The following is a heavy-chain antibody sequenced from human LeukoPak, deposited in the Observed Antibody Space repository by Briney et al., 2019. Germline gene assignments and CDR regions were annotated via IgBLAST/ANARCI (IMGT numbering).Heavy chain of an antibody. CDR3: ARNATSSDVIVAPARGYFDY. Sequence: PSETLSLTCDVSGYSISSGYYWGWIRQPPGKGLEWIGSVYNSVSTYYNPSLKSRATISVDTSKNQVSLKLTSVTAADTAVYYCARNATSSDVIVAPARGYFDYWGQGILVTVPS. D-gene: IGHD6-13*01. CDR2: VYNSVST. CDR1: GYSISSGYY. J-gene: IGHJ4*02. V-gene: IGHV4-38-2*01.